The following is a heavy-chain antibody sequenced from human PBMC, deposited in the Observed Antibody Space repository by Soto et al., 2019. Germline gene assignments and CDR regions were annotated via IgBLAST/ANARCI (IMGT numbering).Heavy chain of an antibody. CDR1: GGSIITYY. J-gene: IGHJ4*02. V-gene: IGHV4-59*08. D-gene: IGHD3-10*01. CDR2: IYYSGST. Sequence: SETLSLTCTVSGGSIITYYWSWIRQPPGKGLEWIGCIYYSGSTNYNPSLKSRVTISADTSKNQFSLKLNSMTAADTAVYYCARHNYGSGSTYFDYWGQGTLVTVSS. CDR3: ARHNYGSGSTYFDY.